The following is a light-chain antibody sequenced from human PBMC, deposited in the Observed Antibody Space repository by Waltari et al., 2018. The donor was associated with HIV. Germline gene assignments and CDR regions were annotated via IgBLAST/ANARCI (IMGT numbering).Light chain of an antibody. Sequence: QSALAQPPSASGSLGQSVTISCTGTSDNIGYYNYVSWFQQHPGKPPKFIIYEVNTRPSGVTYRFYGSKSGNTGSLTVSGLQAEDEADYYCYSYAGANTFIFGTGTKVIVL. CDR1: SDNIGYYNY. CDR3: YSYAGANTFI. J-gene: IGLJ1*01. CDR2: EVN. V-gene: IGLV2-8*01.